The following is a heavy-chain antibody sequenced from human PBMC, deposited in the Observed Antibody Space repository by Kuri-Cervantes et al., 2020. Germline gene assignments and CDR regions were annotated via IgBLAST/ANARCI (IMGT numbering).Heavy chain of an antibody. V-gene: IGHV3-7*03. D-gene: IGHD3-16*01. Sequence: GGSLRLSCAASGFVFSTYWMSWVRQAPGKGLEWVANIKQDGSEKYYADSVKGRFTVSRDNAKNSLYLQMNSLRAEDTALYYCAKVGAYDYVWGSYFDYWGQGTLVTVSS. J-gene: IGHJ4*02. CDR1: GFVFSTYW. CDR2: IKQDGSEK. CDR3: AKVGAYDYVWGSYFDY.